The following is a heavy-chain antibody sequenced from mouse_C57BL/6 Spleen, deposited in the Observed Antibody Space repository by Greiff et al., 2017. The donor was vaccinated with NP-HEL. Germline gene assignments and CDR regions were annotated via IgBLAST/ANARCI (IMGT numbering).Heavy chain of an antibody. Sequence: VQLQQSGPELVKPGASVKISCKASGYTFTDYYMNWVKQSHGKSLEWIGDINPNNGGTSYNQKFKGKATLTVDKSSSTAYMELRSLTSEDSAVYYCARPYYGNYVYYFDYWGQGTTLTVSS. D-gene: IGHD2-1*01. CDR2: INPNNGGT. CDR1: GYTFTDYY. CDR3: ARPYYGNYVYYFDY. V-gene: IGHV1-26*01. J-gene: IGHJ2*01.